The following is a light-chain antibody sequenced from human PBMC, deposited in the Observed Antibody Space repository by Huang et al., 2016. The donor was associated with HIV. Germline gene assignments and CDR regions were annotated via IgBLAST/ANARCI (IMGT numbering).Light chain of an antibody. CDR1: QDISTY. J-gene: IGKJ4*01. CDR3: QQYDNRIT. V-gene: IGKV1-33*01. CDR2: DAS. Sequence: DIQMTQSPSSLSSSLGDRVTITCQASQDISTYLNWYQQKPGKAPKLLVYDASNFETGVPSRFSGSGSGTDFTFTISSLQAEDIATYYCQQYDNRITFGGGTKVEIK.